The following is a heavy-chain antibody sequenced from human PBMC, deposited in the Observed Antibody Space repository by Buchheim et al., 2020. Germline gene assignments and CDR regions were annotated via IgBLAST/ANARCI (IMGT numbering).Heavy chain of an antibody. CDR3: ARGNWKTDD. V-gene: IGHV4-31*03. Sequence: QVQLQGSGPGLVKPSQTLSLTCTVSGDPISNGGYYWSWIRQLPGKGLEWIAYIYYRGTTYYNPSLKGRVNISLDAPQNQFSLQLSSVSAADTAVYYCARGNWKTDDWGQGTL. CDR1: GDPISNGGYY. D-gene: IGHD1-1*01. CDR2: IYYRGTT. J-gene: IGHJ4*02.